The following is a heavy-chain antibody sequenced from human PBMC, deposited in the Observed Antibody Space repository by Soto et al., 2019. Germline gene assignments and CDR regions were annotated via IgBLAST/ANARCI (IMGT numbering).Heavy chain of an antibody. D-gene: IGHD6-6*01. CDR2: IYYSGST. J-gene: IGHJ6*02. Sequence: PSETLSLTCTVSGGSISSYYWSWIRQPPGKVLGWIGYIYYSGSTNYNPSLKSRVTISVDTSKTQFSLKLSSVTAADTAVYYCARHIAARPHYYYYGMDVWGQGTTVTVSS. V-gene: IGHV4-59*01. CDR1: GGSISSYY. CDR3: ARHIAARPHYYYYGMDV.